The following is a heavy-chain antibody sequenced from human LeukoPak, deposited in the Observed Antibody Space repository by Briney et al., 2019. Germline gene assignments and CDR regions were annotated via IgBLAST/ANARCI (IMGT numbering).Heavy chain of an antibody. CDR3: ARPDYGGNNDAFDI. CDR2: IYHSGST. Sequence: SETLSLTCTVSSYSISSGYYWGRIRQPPGKGLVWIGSIYHSGSTYYNPSLKSRVTISVDTSKNQFSLKLSSVTAADTAVYYCARPDYGGNNDAFDIWGQGTMVTVSS. V-gene: IGHV4-38-2*02. CDR1: SYSISSGYY. J-gene: IGHJ3*02. D-gene: IGHD4-23*01.